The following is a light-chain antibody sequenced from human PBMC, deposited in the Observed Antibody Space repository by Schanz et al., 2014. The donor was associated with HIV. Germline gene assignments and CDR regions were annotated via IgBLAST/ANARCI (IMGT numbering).Light chain of an antibody. Sequence: QSALTQPPSASGSPGQSVTISCTGTSSDIGGYVSWYQHHPGKAPKLLISEMHRRPSGVPDRFSGSKSGNTASLTISALQAEDEADYFCCSYAGTYTRYVFGTGTKLTVL. CDR1: SSDIGGY. CDR3: CSYAGTYTRYV. CDR2: EMH. J-gene: IGLJ1*01. V-gene: IGLV2-8*01.